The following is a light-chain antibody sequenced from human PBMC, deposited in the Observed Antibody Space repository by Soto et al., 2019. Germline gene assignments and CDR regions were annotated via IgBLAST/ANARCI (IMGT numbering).Light chain of an antibody. J-gene: IGKJ1*01. CDR1: QSVSRW. CDR3: QQNNFYCPWR. CDR2: KAS. Sequence: DIQMTQSPSTLSASVGDRVTITCRASQSVSRWLAWYKQKPGEAPKLLIYKASNLESGVSSRFSGSGSGTGSPLTIRSLQLDVPAPNYAQQNNFYCPWRFAKGPKVE. V-gene: IGKV1-5*03.